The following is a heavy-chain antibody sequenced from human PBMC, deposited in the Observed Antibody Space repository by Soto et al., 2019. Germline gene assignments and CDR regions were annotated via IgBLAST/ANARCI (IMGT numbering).Heavy chain of an antibody. CDR3: AKEPVGPDWYFDL. V-gene: IGHV3-23*01. Sequence: PSETLSLTCDVSGVSISENHWSWIRQAPGKGLEWVSGISGSGISTHYADSVKGRFTVSRDNSKNTLYLQMNSLRAEDTAVYNCAKEPVGPDWYFDLWGRGTLVTVSS. CDR2: ISGSGIST. CDR1: GVSISENH. J-gene: IGHJ2*01.